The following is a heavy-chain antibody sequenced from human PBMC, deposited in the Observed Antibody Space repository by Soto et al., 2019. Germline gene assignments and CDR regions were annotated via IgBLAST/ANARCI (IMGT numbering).Heavy chain of an antibody. CDR2: IYYSGST. D-gene: IGHD2-2*01. Sequence: SETLSLTCTVSGGSISSYYLSWIRQPPGKGLEWIGYIYYSGSTNYNPSLKSRVTISVDTSKNQFSLKLSSVTAADTAVYYCARVLGNIVVVPAAALWFGEPSNWFDPWGQGTLVTVSS. V-gene: IGHV4-59*01. CDR3: ARVLGNIVVVPAAALWFGEPSNWFDP. J-gene: IGHJ5*02. CDR1: GGSISSYY.